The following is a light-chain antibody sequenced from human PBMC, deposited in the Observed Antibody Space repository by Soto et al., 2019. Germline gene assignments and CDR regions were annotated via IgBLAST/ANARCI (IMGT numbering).Light chain of an antibody. Sequence: QSVLTQSPSVSAAPGQSITISCTGTSSDVGASDFVSWYQQHPGKAPELIIYEISNRPSGVSSRFSGSKSGNTASLTISGLQAEDESDYYCSSYTTSHTLVFGGGTKLTVL. CDR2: EIS. CDR3: SSYTTSHTLV. V-gene: IGLV2-14*01. CDR1: SSDVGASDF. J-gene: IGLJ2*01.